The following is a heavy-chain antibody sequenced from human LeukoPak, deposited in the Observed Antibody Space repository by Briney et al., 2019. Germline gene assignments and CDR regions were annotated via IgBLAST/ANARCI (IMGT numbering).Heavy chain of an antibody. Sequence: ASVKVSCKASVYTFTDYYVHWVRQAPGQGLEWMGWINPNTGGANYAQKFQGRVTMTRDTSISTGYLDLSGLRSDDTAVYYCARAKANWGPGDYWGQGTLVTVSS. D-gene: IGHD7-27*01. J-gene: IGHJ4*02. CDR3: ARAKANWGPGDY. V-gene: IGHV1-2*02. CDR2: INPNTGGA. CDR1: VYTFTDYY.